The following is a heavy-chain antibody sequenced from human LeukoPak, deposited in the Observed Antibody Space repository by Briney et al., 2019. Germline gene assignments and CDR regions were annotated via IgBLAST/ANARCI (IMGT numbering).Heavy chain of an antibody. D-gene: IGHD2-2*01. CDR1: GGTFSSYA. CDR2: IIPILGIA. J-gene: IGHJ4*02. Sequence: SVKVSCKASGGTFSSYAVSWVRQAPGQGLEWMGRIIPILGIANYAQKFQGRVTITADKSTSTAYMELSRLRSDDTAVYYCARSEYVGYCTSTSCYPVPYWGQGTLVTVSS. V-gene: IGHV1-69*04. CDR3: ARSEYVGYCTSTSCYPVPY.